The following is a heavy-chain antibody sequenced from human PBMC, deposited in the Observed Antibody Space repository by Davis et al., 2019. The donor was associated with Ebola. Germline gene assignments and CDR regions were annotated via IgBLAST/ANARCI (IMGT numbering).Heavy chain of an antibody. D-gene: IGHD2-15*01. CDR1: GYTFTGFY. J-gene: IGHJ5*02. Sequence: ASVKVSCKASGYTFTGFYIHWVRQAPGQGLEWMGWINPNSGGTNYAQKFQGRVTMTSDTSTSTVYMDLSSLRSEDTAVYYCARGVSSNCSGNRCYRLNWFDPWGQGALVTVSS. CDR2: INPNSGGT. V-gene: IGHV1-2*02. CDR3: ARGVSSNCSGNRCYRLNWFDP.